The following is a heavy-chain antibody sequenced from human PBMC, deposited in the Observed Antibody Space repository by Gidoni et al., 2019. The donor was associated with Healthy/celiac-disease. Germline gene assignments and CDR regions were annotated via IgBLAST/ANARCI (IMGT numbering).Heavy chain of an antibody. Sequence: EVQLVESGGGLVQPGGSLRLSCSSSGFTFGCVQMTWVRQAPGKGLDWISYISSSGTTIYYADSVKGRFTIYRDNAKNSLYLQMTSLRAEDSGVYFCARGLRAATVTLYYFDYWGQGTLVTVSS. D-gene: IGHD4-17*01. J-gene: IGHJ4*02. CDR1: GFTFGCVQ. V-gene: IGHV3-48*03. CDR3: ARGLRAATVTLYYFDY. CDR2: ISSSGTTI.